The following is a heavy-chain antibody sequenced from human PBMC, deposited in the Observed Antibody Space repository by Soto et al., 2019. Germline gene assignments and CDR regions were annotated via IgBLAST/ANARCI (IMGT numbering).Heavy chain of an antibody. J-gene: IGHJ6*03. CDR2: IYFSGST. CDR3: ARDSPSQQPNHRWGGGYMDV. D-gene: IGHD6-13*01. V-gene: IGHV4-31*11. Sequence: QLQLQESGPGLVKPSQTLSLTCAVSGGSISNGDYYWSWIRQHPGKGLEWIGSIYFSGSTYYNPSLKSRVTLSVATPKNQFSMKLSSVTAADTAVYYCARDSPSQQPNHRWGGGYMDVWGKGTTVTVSS. CDR1: GGSISNGDYY.